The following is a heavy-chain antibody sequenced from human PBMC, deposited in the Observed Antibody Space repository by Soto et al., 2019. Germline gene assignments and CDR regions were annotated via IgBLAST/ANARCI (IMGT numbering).Heavy chain of an antibody. D-gene: IGHD3-10*01. CDR3: ARTDYYRSGIYYFDY. CDR1: GYTFTIYP. CDR2: INPGNGDR. V-gene: IGHV1-3*01. J-gene: IGHJ4*02. Sequence: QVQLVQSGAEVKKPGASVKVSCKASGYTFTIYPIHWVRQAPGQGLEWMGWINPGNGDRDCLQKFQGRLTVSRDTSASTAYMELSSLTSEDTAVYYCARTDYYRSGIYYFDYWGQGTLVTVSS.